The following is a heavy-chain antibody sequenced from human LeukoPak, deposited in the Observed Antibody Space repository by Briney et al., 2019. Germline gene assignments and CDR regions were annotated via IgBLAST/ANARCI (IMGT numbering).Heavy chain of an antibody. J-gene: IGHJ5*02. V-gene: IGHV4-61*02. CDR1: GGSITSGNFY. D-gene: IGHD1-7*01. Sequence: SETLSLTCTVSGGSITSGNFYWSWIRQPAGKGLEWIGRIYNTGSTNYNPSLKSRVTISVDRSKNQFSLMLKSVTAADTAVYYCARGVGGSESNYFDPWGQGTQATVSS. CDR2: IYNTGST. CDR3: ARGVGGSESNYFDP.